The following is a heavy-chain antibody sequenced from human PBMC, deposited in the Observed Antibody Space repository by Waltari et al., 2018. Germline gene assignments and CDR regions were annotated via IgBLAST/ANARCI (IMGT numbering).Heavy chain of an antibody. D-gene: IGHD3-22*01. CDR1: GDSISSSNFP. Sequence: QLQLQESGPGLVKPSETLSLTCTVSGDSISSSNFPWGWIRQPPGKGLEWIGSIYSSGNTYSNPSLKNRVTISVDTSKNQFSLELNSVTAADTAVYYCARVYHDSGYWGRLLDYWGQGTQVTVSS. J-gene: IGHJ4*02. CDR3: ARVYHDSGYWGRLLDY. CDR2: IYSSGNT. V-gene: IGHV4-39*07.